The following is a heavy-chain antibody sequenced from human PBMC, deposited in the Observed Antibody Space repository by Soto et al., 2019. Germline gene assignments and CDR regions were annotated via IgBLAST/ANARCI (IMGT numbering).Heavy chain of an antibody. CDR2: IYYSGST. V-gene: IGHV4-59*01. CDR1: GGSISSYY. D-gene: IGHD5-18*01. J-gene: IGHJ4*02. Sequence: SETLSLTCTVSGGSISSYYWSWIRQPPGKGLEWIGYIYYSGSTNYHPSLKSRVTISVDTSKNQFSLKLSSVTAADTAVYYCARFSPRVGYPDYWGQGTLVTVSS. CDR3: ARFSPRVGYPDY.